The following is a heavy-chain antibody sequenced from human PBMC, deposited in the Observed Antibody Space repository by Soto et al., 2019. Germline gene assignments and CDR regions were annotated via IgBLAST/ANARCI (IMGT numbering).Heavy chain of an antibody. CDR3: ARGWTQLWSPEYYYYYGMDV. CDR2: IWYDGSNK. D-gene: IGHD5-18*01. CDR1: GFTFSSYG. Sequence: GGSLRLSCAASGFTFSSYGMHWVRQAPGKGLEWVAVIWYDGSNKYYADSVKGRFTISRDNSKNTLYLQMNSLRAEDTAVYYCARGWTQLWSPEYYYYYGMDVWGQGTTVTVSS. J-gene: IGHJ6*02. V-gene: IGHV3-33*01.